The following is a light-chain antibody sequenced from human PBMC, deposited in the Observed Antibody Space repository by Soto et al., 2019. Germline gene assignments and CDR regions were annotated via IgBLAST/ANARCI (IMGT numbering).Light chain of an antibody. V-gene: IGKV3-20*01. CDR3: QQYGSSLT. CDR1: QSLYSN. J-gene: IGKJ5*01. Sequence: EIVLTESPGTLSLSPGERVTLSCRASQSLYSNLAWFQQKPGQAPRLLIYGAVTRATGVPARFSGSESGTDFTLTISRLEPEDFAVYYCQQYGSSLTFGQGTRLEN. CDR2: GAV.